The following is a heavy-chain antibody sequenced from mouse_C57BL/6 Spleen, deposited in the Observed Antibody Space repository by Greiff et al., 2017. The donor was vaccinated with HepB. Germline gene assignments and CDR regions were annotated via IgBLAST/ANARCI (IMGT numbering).Heavy chain of an antibody. V-gene: IGHV1-50*01. CDR2: IDPSDSYT. Sequence: VQLQQPGAELVKPGASVKLSCKASGYTFTSYWMQWVKQRPGQGLEWIGEIDPSDSYTNYNQKFKGKATLTVDTSSSTAYMQLSSLTSEDSAVYYCARSGWGDYWGQGTTLTVSS. D-gene: IGHD1-1*02. CDR1: GYTFTSYW. CDR3: ARSGWGDY. J-gene: IGHJ2*01.